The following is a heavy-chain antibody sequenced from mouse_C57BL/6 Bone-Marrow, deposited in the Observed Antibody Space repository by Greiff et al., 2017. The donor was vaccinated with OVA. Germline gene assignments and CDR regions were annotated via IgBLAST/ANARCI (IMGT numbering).Heavy chain of an antibody. J-gene: IGHJ2*01. D-gene: IGHD3-3*01. V-gene: IGHV1-55*01. CDR1: GYTFTSYW. CDR2: IYPGSGST. Sequence: VKLQQPGAELVKPGASVKMSCKASGYTFTSYWITWVKQRPGQGLEWLGDIYPGSGSTNYNEKFKSKATLTVDTSSSTAYMQLSSLTSEDSAVYYCARGQRGRGYWGQGTTLTVSS. CDR3: ARGQRGRGY.